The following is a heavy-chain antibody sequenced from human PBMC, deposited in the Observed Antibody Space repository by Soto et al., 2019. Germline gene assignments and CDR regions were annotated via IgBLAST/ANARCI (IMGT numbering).Heavy chain of an antibody. V-gene: IGHV1-69*02. Sequence: SVKVSCKASGGTFSSYTISWVRQAPGQGLEWMGRIIPILGIANYAQKFQGRVTITADKSTSTAYMELSSLRSEDTAVYYCARGIAAAGGYYGMVVWGQGTTVTVSS. J-gene: IGHJ6*02. CDR1: GGTFSSYT. CDR2: IIPILGIA. CDR3: ARGIAAAGGYYGMVV. D-gene: IGHD6-13*01.